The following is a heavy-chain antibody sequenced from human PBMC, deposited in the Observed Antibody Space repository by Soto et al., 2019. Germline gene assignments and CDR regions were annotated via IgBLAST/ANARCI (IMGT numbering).Heavy chain of an antibody. D-gene: IGHD3-22*01. CDR1: GGSISSGGYS. CDR2: IYHSGST. J-gene: IGHJ4*02. Sequence: PSETLSLTCAVSGGSISSGGYSWSWIRQPPGKGLEWIGYIYHSGSTHYNPSLKSRVTISVDRSKNQFSLKLSSVTAADTAVYYCARGVGIRGYDSSGYYFDYWGQGTLVTVSS. CDR3: ARGVGIRGYDSSGYYFDY. V-gene: IGHV4-30-2*01.